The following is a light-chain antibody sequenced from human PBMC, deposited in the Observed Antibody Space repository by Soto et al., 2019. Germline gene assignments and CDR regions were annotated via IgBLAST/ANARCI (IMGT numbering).Light chain of an antibody. CDR1: ESISNW. CDR3: QQYKRYSNT. Sequence: DIQMTQSPSILSVSVGDRVAITCRANESISNWLAWYQQQPGKAHKVQSSDAYRLESGVPVRFRGNGSGTEFPLTISRLQPDDGGKYYCQQYKRYSNTFGQGTKLE. J-gene: IGKJ2*01. CDR2: DAY. V-gene: IGKV1-5*01.